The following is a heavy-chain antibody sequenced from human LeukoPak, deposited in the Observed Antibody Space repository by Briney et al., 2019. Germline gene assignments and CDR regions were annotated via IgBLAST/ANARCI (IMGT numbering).Heavy chain of an antibody. CDR2: IYSSGNI. J-gene: IGHJ4*02. D-gene: IGHD6-13*01. V-gene: IGHV3-66*01. CDR1: GFSVSTKY. Sequence: PGGSLRLSCAASGFSVSTKYMTWVRQAPGKGLEWVSGIYSSGNIYYADSVKGRFTISRDNSKNTLYLQMNSLRAEDTAVYYCARGREPPYSSRQYYFDYWGQGTLVTVSS. CDR3: ARGREPPYSSRQYYFDY.